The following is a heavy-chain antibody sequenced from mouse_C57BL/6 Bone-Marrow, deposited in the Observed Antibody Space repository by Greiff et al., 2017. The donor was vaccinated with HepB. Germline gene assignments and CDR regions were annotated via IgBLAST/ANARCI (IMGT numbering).Heavy chain of an antibody. CDR1: GFTFSDYY. J-gene: IGHJ1*03. V-gene: IGHV5-12*01. CDR3: ARHVYYGNYLRPFGYFDV. Sequence: EVKLVESGGGLVQPGGSLKLSCAASGFTFSDYYMYWVRQTPEKRLEWVAYISNGGGSTYYPDTVKGRFTISRDNAKNTLYLKMSRLKSEDTAMYYCARHVYYGNYLRPFGYFDVWGTGTTVTVSS. CDR2: ISNGGGST. D-gene: IGHD2-1*01.